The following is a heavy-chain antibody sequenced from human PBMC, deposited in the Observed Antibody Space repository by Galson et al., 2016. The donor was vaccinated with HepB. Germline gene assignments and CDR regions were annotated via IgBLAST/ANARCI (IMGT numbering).Heavy chain of an antibody. Sequence: ETLSLTCTVSGGSISSSSSFYWGWIRQPPGKGLEWIGSFFYGGNTYYNPSLKSRVTISVDTSKKQFSLKLSSVTAADPAVCYCVRSPYCTGGVCYTEAHWFDPWGQGTLVIVSS. J-gene: IGHJ5*02. CDR3: VRSPYCTGGVCYTEAHWFDP. D-gene: IGHD2-8*02. CDR2: FFYGGNT. CDR1: GGSISSSSSFY. V-gene: IGHV4-39*01.